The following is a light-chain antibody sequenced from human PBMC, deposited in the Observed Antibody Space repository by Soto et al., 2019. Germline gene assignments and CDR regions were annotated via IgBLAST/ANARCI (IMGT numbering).Light chain of an antibody. Sequence: QLVLTQSPSASASLGASVKLTCTLSSGHSSYAIAWHQQQPEKGPRYLMKLNSDGSHNKGDGIADRFSGSSSGAERYLTISSLQSEDEADYCCQTWGTGIVAFGGGTQLTVL. CDR1: SGHSSYA. CDR3: QTWGTGIVA. CDR2: LNSDGSH. V-gene: IGLV4-69*01. J-gene: IGLJ2*01.